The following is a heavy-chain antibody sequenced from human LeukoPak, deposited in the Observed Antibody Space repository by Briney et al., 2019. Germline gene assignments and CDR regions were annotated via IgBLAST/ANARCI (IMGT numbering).Heavy chain of an antibody. CDR3: ARVGGGELPGGPL. J-gene: IGHJ3*01. CDR2: IYYSGST. CDR1: GGSISSSSYY. D-gene: IGHD1-26*01. V-gene: IGHV4-39*01. Sequence: SETLSLTCTVSGGSISSSSYYWGWIRQPPGKGLEWIRSIYYSGSTYYNPSLKSRVTISVDTSKNQFSLKLSSVTAADTAVYYCARVGGGELPGGPLWGQGTMVTVSS.